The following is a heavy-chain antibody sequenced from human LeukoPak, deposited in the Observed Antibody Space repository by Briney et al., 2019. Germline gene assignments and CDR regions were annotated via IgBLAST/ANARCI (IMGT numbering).Heavy chain of an antibody. CDR1: GGSISSSSYY. V-gene: IGHV4-39*07. D-gene: IGHD3-10*01. J-gene: IGHJ5*02. CDR3: ARDVWFGELLVPWFDP. CDR2: IYYSGST. Sequence: PSETLSLTCTVSGGSISSSSYYWGWIRQPPGKGLEWIGSIYYSGSTYYNPSLKSRVTISVDTSKNQFSLKLSSVTAADTAVYYCARDVWFGELLVPWFDPWGQGTLVTVSS.